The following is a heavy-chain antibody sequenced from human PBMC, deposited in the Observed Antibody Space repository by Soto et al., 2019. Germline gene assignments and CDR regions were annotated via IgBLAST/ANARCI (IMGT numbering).Heavy chain of an antibody. J-gene: IGHJ4*02. D-gene: IGHD3-16*01. V-gene: IGHV4-59*08. CDR3: TRGAGAPWVRFDS. CDR1: GGSISSFY. CDR2: ISYSAKT. Sequence: SETLSLTCTVSGGSISSFYWGWVRQSPGKGLEWIGTISYSAKTFYNPSLASRFSMAVDSSKNQFSLRLTSVTAADTALYYCTRGAGAPWVRFDSWGRGILVTVSS.